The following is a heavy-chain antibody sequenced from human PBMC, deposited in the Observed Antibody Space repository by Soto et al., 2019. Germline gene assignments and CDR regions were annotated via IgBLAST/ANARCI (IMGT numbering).Heavy chain of an antibody. D-gene: IGHD3-9*01. CDR2: IWYDGSNK. J-gene: IGHJ6*02. CDR3: ARLGNRERYFDWFYYYYGMDV. V-gene: IGHV3-33*01. Sequence: GGSLRLSCAASGFTFSSYGMHWVRQAPGKGLEWVAVIWYDGSNKYYADSVKGRFTISRDNSKNTLYLQMNSLRAEDTAVYYCARLGNRERYFDWFYYYYGMDVWGQGTTVTVSS. CDR1: GFTFSSYG.